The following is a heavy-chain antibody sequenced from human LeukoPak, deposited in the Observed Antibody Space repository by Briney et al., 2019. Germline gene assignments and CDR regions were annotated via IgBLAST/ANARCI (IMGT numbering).Heavy chain of an antibody. D-gene: IGHD6-19*01. CDR1: GFSFSTYS. V-gene: IGHV3-21*01. J-gene: IGHJ4*02. CDR3: TRHVRDEYTSGWYPIGY. Sequence: PGGSLRLSCAASGFSFSTYSMNWVRQAPGKGLEWVSSISSGGRYVYYADSVKGRFTISRDNAKNSLYLQMNSLRGEDTAVYYCTRHVRDEYTSGWYPIGYWGQGTLVTVSS. CDR2: ISSGGRYV.